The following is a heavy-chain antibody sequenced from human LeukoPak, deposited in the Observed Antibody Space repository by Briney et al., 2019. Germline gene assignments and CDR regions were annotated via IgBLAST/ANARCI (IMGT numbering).Heavy chain of an antibody. CDR3: ARDNFLQAHTGYFDY. Sequence: GGSLRLSCAASGITFSSYSMNWVRQAPGKGLEWVSSISTSSSYIYYADSVKGRFTISRDNAKNSLYLQMNSLRAEDTAVYYCARDNFLQAHTGYFDYWGQGALVTVSS. CDR2: ISTSSSYI. J-gene: IGHJ4*02. CDR1: GITFSSYS. V-gene: IGHV3-21*01. D-gene: IGHD4-11*01.